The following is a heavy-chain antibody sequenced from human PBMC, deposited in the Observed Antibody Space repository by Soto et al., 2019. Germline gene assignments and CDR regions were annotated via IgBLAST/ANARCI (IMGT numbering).Heavy chain of an antibody. CDR2: ISSSSSYI. Sequence: EVQLVESGGGLVKPGGSLRLSCAGSGFTFSSHSMNWVRQAPGKGLEWVSSISSSSSYIDYADSVKGRFTISRDNSKNTLYLQMNSLRAEDTAVYYCANKAGRVVVITPDDYWGQGTLVTVSS. D-gene: IGHD3-22*01. V-gene: IGHV3-21*01. CDR3: ANKAGRVVVITPDDY. J-gene: IGHJ4*02. CDR1: GFTFSSHS.